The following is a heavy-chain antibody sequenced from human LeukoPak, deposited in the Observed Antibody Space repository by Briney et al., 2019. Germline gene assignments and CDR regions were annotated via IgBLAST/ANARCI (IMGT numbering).Heavy chain of an antibody. D-gene: IGHD4-17*01. J-gene: IGHJ4*02. CDR3: ARAGATETTHFDY. V-gene: IGHV1-18*01. Sequence: GASVKVSCKASGYSFSIFGMTWVRQAPGQGLEWMGWISASSGNTNYAQKLQGRVTMTTDTSTSTAYMELRSLKSDDTAIYYCARAGATETTHFDYWGQGTLVTVSS. CDR2: ISASSGNT. CDR1: GYSFSIFG.